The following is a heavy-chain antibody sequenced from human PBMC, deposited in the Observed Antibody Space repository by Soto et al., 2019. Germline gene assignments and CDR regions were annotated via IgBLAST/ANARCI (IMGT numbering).Heavy chain of an antibody. Sequence: QVQLQESGPGLVKPSQTLSLTCTVSGGSISSGDYYWSWIRQPPGKGLEWIGYIYYSGGTYYNPSLKSRVTISLDPSKNQFSLKLSSVTAADTAVYYCARVKEYSGYGRAGYYYYGMDVWGQGTTVTVSS. CDR1: GGSISSGDYY. V-gene: IGHV4-30-4*01. CDR2: IYYSGGT. D-gene: IGHD5-12*01. J-gene: IGHJ6*02. CDR3: ARVKEYSGYGRAGYYYYGMDV.